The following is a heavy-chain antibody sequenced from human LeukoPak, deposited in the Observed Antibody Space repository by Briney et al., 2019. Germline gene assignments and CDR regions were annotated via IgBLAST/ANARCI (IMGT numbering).Heavy chain of an antibody. J-gene: IGHJ6*03. CDR3: ARAGGVNYDSSGYYYDYYYYMDV. CDR2: IYYSGST. V-gene: IGHV4-59*01. Sequence: SETLSLTCTVSGGSISSYYWSWIRQPPGKGLEWIGYIYYSGSTNYNPSLKSRVTISVDTSKNQFSLKLSSVTAADTAVYYCARAGGVNYDSSGYYYDYYYYMDVWGKGTTVTISS. CDR1: GGSISSYY. D-gene: IGHD3-22*01.